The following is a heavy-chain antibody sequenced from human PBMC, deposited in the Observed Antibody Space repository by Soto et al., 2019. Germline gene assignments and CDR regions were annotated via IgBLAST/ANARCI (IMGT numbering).Heavy chain of an antibody. CDR3: ARAGSYHSTAFDI. D-gene: IGHD3-10*01. CDR2: IYYSGST. V-gene: IGHV4-31*03. Sequence: TLSLTCTVSGGSISSGGYYWSRIRQHPGKGLEWIGNIYYSGSTYYNPSLKSRVTISVDTSKNQFSLKLSSVTAADTAVYYCARAGSYHSTAFDIWGQGTMVTV. J-gene: IGHJ3*02. CDR1: GGSISSGGYY.